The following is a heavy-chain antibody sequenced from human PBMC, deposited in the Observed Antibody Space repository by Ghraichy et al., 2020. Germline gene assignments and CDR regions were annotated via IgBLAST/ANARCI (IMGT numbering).Heavy chain of an antibody. CDR1: GGSFSGYY. D-gene: IGHD3-22*01. CDR3: ARGDSSGSDY. J-gene: IGHJ4*02. V-gene: IGHV4-34*01. Sequence: ETLSLTCAVYGGSFSGYYWSWIRQPPGKGLEWIGEINHSGSTNYNPSLKSRVTISVDTSKNQFSLKLSSVTAADTAVYYCARGDSSGSDYWGQGTLVTVSS. CDR2: INHSGST.